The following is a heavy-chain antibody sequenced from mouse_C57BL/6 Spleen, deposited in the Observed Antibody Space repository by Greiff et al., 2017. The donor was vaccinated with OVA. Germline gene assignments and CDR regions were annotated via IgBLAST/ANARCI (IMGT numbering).Heavy chain of an antibody. CDR2: IDPSDSYT. CDR1: GYTFTSYW. Sequence: QVQLKQPGAELVKPGASVKLSCKASGYTFTSYWMQWVKQRPGQGLEWIGEIDPSDSYTNYNQKFKGKATLTVDTSSSTAYMQLSSLTSEDSAVYYCARSRYITTVVATEAMDYWGQGTSVTVSS. V-gene: IGHV1-50*01. CDR3: ARSRYITTVVATEAMDY. J-gene: IGHJ4*01. D-gene: IGHD1-1*01.